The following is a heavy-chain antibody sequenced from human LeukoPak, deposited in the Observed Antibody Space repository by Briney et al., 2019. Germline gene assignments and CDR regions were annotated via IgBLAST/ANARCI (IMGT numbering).Heavy chain of an antibody. CDR2: IRYDGSNK. CDR3: AKDLIVVVPAAIRIFEEYYYYYMDV. J-gene: IGHJ6*03. D-gene: IGHD2-2*01. V-gene: IGHV3-30*02. Sequence: GGSLRLSCAASGFTFSSHGMHWVRQAPGKGLEGLVFIRYDGSNKYYADSVKGRFTISRDNSKNTLYLQMNSLRAEDTAVYYCAKDLIVVVPAAIRIFEEYYYYYMDVWGKGTTVTVSS. CDR1: GFTFSSHG.